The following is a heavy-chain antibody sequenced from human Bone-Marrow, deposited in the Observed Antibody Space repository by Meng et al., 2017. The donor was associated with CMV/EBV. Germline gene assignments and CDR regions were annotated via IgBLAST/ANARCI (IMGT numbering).Heavy chain of an antibody. CDR1: GVSVNSGSYY. Sequence: GSLRLSGPVSGVSVNSGSYYWNWIRQPPGRGLEWIGYIYYSGSTNYNPSLKSRVTISVDTTKNQFSLKLSAVTAADTAVYYCSRAGDGHYPGNPWGQGTLVTVSS. CDR2: IYYSGST. V-gene: IGHV4-61*01. D-gene: IGHD2-21*01. CDR3: SRAGDGHYPGNP. J-gene: IGHJ5*02.